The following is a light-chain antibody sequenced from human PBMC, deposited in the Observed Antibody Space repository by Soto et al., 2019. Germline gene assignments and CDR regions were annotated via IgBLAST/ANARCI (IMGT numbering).Light chain of an antibody. CDR1: QRVDNNF. CDR2: GAS. V-gene: IGKV3D-20*02. CDR3: QQRSNWPPFT. Sequence: LTQSPGTLSLSPGEGATLSCRTSQRVDNNFVAWYQQKPGQAPRLLIYGASTRATGIPDRFSGSGFGTDFTLTITRLEPEDFAVYYCQQRSNWPPFTFGPGTKVDIK. J-gene: IGKJ3*01.